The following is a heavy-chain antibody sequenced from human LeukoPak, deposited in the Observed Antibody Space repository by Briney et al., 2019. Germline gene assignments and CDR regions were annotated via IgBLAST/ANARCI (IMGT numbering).Heavy chain of an antibody. D-gene: IGHD1-26*01. V-gene: IGHV3-33*01. CDR3: ARWGPGRTSDY. Sequence: AGGSLRLSCAASGFTVSSYAMGWVRQAPGQGLEWVAVIYYDGRNKYYADSVQGRFTISRDNSKNTLFLQMDSLRADDTAVYYCARWGPGRTSDYWGQGTQVTVSS. CDR2: IYYDGRNK. CDR1: GFTVSSYA. J-gene: IGHJ4*02.